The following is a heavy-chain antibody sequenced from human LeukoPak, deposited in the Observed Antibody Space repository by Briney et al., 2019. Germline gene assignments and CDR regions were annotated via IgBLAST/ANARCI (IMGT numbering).Heavy chain of an antibody. CDR2: ISGSGGST. J-gene: IGHJ3*02. V-gene: IGHV3-23*01. Sequence: GGALRLSCAASRFTFSSYAMSWIRQAPGKGLEWVSAISGSGGSTYYADSVKGRFTTSRDNSKNTLYLQMNSLIAEDTAVYYCAGDTVSDAFDIWGQGTMVTVSS. CDR1: RFTFSSYA. D-gene: IGHD4-17*01. CDR3: AGDTVSDAFDI.